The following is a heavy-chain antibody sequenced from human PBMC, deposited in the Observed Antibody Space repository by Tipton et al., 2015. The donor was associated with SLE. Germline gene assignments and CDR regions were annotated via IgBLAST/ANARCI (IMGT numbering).Heavy chain of an antibody. CDR1: DSSISSNF. D-gene: IGHD6-13*01. V-gene: IGHV4-59*01. Sequence: TLSLTCIVSDSSISSNFWSWIRQSPGKGLEWIGYSDDIGSTNYNPSLKGRVTISVDTSKNRFSLQMRSVTAADTAVYYCARNRVYSSSYYMDVWGKGTTVTVSS. CDR3: ARNRVYSSSYYMDV. J-gene: IGHJ6*03. CDR2: SDDIGST.